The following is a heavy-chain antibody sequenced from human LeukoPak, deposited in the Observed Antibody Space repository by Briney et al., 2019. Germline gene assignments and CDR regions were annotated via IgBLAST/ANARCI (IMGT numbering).Heavy chain of an antibody. V-gene: IGHV4-39*07. D-gene: IGHD6-19*01. J-gene: IGHJ4*02. CDR1: GGSISSSSYY. CDR2: IYYSGST. CDR3: ASPSPQGLPLASDY. Sequence: PSETLSLTCTVSGGSISSSSYYWGWIRQPPGKGLEWIGSIYYSGSTYYNPSLKSRVTISVDTSKNQFSLKLSSVTAADTAVYYCASPSPQGLPLASDYWGQGTLVTVSS.